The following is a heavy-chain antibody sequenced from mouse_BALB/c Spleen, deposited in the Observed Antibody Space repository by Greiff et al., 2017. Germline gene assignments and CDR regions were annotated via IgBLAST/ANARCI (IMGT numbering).Heavy chain of an antibody. D-gene: IGHD2-4*01. J-gene: IGHJ4*01. CDR1: GYAFTNYL. Sequence: VMLVESGAELVRPGTSVKVSCKASGYAFTNYLIEWVKQRPGQGLEWIGVINPGSGGTNYNEKFKGKATLTADKSSSTAYMQLSSLTSDDSAVYFCARSNYDYDDGYYAMDYWGQGTSVTVSS. CDR3: ARSNYDYDDGYYAMDY. V-gene: IGHV1-54*01. CDR2: INPGSGGT.